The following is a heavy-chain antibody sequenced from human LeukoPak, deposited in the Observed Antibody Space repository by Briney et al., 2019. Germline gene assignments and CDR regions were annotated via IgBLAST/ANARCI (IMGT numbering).Heavy chain of an antibody. D-gene: IGHD2-21*02. J-gene: IGHJ4*02. Sequence: ASVKVSCKASGYTFTGYYMHWVRQAPGQGLEWMGWINPNSGGTNYAQKFQGRVTMTRDTSISTAYMELSRLRSDDTAAYYCARDFSVVVVTADSSSDYWGQGTRVTVSS. V-gene: IGHV1-2*02. CDR3: ARDFSVVVVTADSSSDY. CDR1: GYTFTGYY. CDR2: INPNSGGT.